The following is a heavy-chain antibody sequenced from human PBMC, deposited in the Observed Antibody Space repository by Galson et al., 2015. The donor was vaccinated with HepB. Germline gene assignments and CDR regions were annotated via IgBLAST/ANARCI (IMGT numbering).Heavy chain of an antibody. J-gene: IGHJ4*02. Sequence: SLRLSCAASGFTFSTYDMTWVRQAPGKGLEWVSEISGSDGSTYYADSVKGRFTISRDNSRNTLDLQMDSLRADDTAVYYCARGGWFDDWGQGTLVTVSS. V-gene: IGHV3-23*01. CDR3: ARGGWFDD. D-gene: IGHD6-19*01. CDR1: GFTFSTYD. CDR2: ISGSDGST.